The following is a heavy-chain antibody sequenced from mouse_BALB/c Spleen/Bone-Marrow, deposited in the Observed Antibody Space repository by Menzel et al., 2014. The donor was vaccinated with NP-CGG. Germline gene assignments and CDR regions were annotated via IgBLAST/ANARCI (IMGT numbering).Heavy chain of an antibody. Sequence: QAQLTESGGELVRPGPSVKISCKASGYAFSSYWINWVKQRLGQGLEWIGQIYPGDGDTNYNGKFKGKATLTADKSSSTAYMQLRSLTSEDSAVFFCTTMFTLHAMDYWAQGPSLTLSS. J-gene: IGHJ4*01. D-gene: IGHD2-2*01. V-gene: IGHV1-80*01. CDR2: IYPGDGDT. CDR3: TTMFTLHAMDY. CDR1: GYAFSSYW.